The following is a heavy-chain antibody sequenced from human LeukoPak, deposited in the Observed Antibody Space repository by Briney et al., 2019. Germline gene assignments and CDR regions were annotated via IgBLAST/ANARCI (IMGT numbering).Heavy chain of an antibody. CDR1: GFTFSSYA. CDR3: ARVKSAAGGTYDY. Sequence: GGSLRLSCAASGFTFSSYAMHWVRQAPGKGLEWVAVISYDGSNKYYADSVKGRFTISRDNSKNTLFLQMNSLRAEDTAVYYCARVKSAAGGTYDYWGQGTLVIVSS. J-gene: IGHJ4*02. V-gene: IGHV3-30-3*01. D-gene: IGHD6-13*01. CDR2: ISYDGSNK.